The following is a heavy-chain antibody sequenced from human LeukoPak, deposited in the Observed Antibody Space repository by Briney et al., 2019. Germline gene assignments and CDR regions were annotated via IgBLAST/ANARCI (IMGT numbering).Heavy chain of an antibody. Sequence: SETLSLTCAVYGGSLSGYYWSWLRHPPGNGLEWLGEFIHRGSTNYNPSLTSRVTIVVDTSKNQFSLKLSSVTAADTAVYYCARRRVEGYCSSTSCWDLDYWGQGTLVTVSS. J-gene: IGHJ4*02. CDR1: GGSLSGYY. CDR2: FIHRGST. V-gene: IGHV4-34*12. D-gene: IGHD2-2*01. CDR3: ARRRVEGYCSSTSCWDLDY.